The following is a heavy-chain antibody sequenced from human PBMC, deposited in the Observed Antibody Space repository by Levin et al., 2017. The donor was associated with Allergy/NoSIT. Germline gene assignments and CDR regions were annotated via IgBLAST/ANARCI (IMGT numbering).Heavy chain of an antibody. D-gene: IGHD5/OR15-5a*01. CDR3: AHTREPTASTIFDY. V-gene: IGHV2-5*02. CDR2: IYWDDDK. CDR1: GFSLSTSGVG. Sequence: SGPTLVKPTQTLTLTCTFSGFSLSTSGVGVGWIRQPPGKALEWLALIYWDDDKRYSPSLKSRLTITKDTSKNQVVLTMTNMDPVDTATYYCAHTREPTASTIFDYWGQGTLVTVSS. J-gene: IGHJ4*02.